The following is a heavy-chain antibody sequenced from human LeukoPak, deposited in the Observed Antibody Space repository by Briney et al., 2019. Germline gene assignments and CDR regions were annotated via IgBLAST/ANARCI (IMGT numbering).Heavy chain of an antibody. Sequence: PSETLSLTCTVSGGSISSSSYYWGWIRQPPGKGLEWIGSIYYSGSTYYNPSLKSRVTISVDTSKNQFSLKLSSVTAADTAVYYCARQYSNVLRYFDWLPPLDYWGQGTLVTVSS. D-gene: IGHD3-9*01. CDR2: IYYSGST. V-gene: IGHV4-39*01. J-gene: IGHJ4*02. CDR1: GGSISSSSYY. CDR3: ARQYSNVLRYFDWLPPLDY.